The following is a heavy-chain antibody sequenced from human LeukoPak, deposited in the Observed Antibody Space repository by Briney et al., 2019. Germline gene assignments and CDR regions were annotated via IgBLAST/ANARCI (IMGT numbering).Heavy chain of an antibody. Sequence: KPSETLSLTCAVFGGSFSGYYCSWIRQPPGKGLEWIGEINNSGSTHNNPSLKSRVTISVDTSKNQFSLKLSSVTAADTAVYYCARVVAAVADNWFDPWGQGTLVTVSS. D-gene: IGHD6-19*01. V-gene: IGHV4-34*01. CDR1: GGSFSGYY. CDR3: ARVVAAVADNWFDP. J-gene: IGHJ5*02. CDR2: INNSGST.